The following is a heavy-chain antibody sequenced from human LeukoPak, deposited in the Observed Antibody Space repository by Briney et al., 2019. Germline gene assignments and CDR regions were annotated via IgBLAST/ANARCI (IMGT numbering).Heavy chain of an antibody. V-gene: IGHV1-46*01. Sequence: GASVKVSCKASGYTFTSYYMHWVRRAPGQGLEWMGIINPSGGSTSYAQKFQGRVTMTRDTSTSTVYMELSSLRSEDTAVYYCARDRTVDTAMVTWDYWGQGTLVTVSS. CDR2: INPSGGST. J-gene: IGHJ4*02. CDR1: GYTFTSYY. D-gene: IGHD5-18*01. CDR3: ARDRTVDTAMVTWDY.